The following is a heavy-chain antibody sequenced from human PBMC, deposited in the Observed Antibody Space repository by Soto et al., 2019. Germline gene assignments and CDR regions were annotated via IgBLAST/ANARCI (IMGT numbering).Heavy chain of an antibody. CDR1: GGTFSSYA. V-gene: IGHV1-69*13. J-gene: IGHJ6*02. CDR3: ATPIVGATTGYYYGMDV. D-gene: IGHD1-26*01. Sequence: SVKVSCKASGGTFSSYAISWVRQAPGQGLEWMGGIIPIFGTANYAQKFQGRVTITADESTSTAYMELSSLRSEDTAVYYCATPIVGATTGYYYGMDVLGQGITVSAP. CDR2: IIPIFGTA.